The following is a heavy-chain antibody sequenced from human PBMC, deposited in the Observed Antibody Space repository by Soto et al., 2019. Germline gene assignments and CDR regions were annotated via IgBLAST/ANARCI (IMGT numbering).Heavy chain of an antibody. Sequence: PSETLSLTCSVSGGSVSSDIYYWTWIRQHPGKGTEWIGHIYYSGSTYYNPSLKSRVTISLDMSKNQFSLKLTSVSAADTAVYYCARGYDYDSGGYLFDYWGQGTLVT. CDR3: ARGYDYDSGGYLFDY. V-gene: IGHV4-31*03. D-gene: IGHD3-22*01. CDR2: IYYSGST. J-gene: IGHJ4*02. CDR1: GGSVSSDIYY.